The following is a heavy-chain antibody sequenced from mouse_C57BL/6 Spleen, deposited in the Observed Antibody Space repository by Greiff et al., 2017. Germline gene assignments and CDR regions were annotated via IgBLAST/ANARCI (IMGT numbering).Heavy chain of an antibody. V-gene: IGHV1-80*01. J-gene: IGHJ3*01. CDR3: AGGSSSAWFAY. CDR2: IYPGDGDT. CDR1: GYAFSSYW. Sequence: VKLLESGAELVKPGASVKISCKASGYAFSSYWMNWVKQRPGKGLEWIGQIYPGDGDTNYNGKFKGKATLTADKSSSTAYMQLSSLTSEDSAVYFCAGGSSSAWFAYWGQGTLVTVSA. D-gene: IGHD1-1*01.